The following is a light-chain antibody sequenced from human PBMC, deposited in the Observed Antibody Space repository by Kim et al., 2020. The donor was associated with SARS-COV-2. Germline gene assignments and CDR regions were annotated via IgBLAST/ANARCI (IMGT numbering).Light chain of an antibody. CDR1: QSVNSD. CDR3: QQYHGWPPRT. Sequence: EIVLTQSPVTLSVSPGERITLSCRASQSVNSDLAWYQQKPGQAPRLLIYGASTRATDIPARFSGSGSGKEFTLTISSLQSEDFAVYYCQQYHGWPPRTFGQGTKVDIK. V-gene: IGKV3-15*01. CDR2: GAS. J-gene: IGKJ1*01.